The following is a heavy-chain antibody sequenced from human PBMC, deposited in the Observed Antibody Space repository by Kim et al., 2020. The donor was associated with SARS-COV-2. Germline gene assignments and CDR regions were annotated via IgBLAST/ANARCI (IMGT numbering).Heavy chain of an antibody. Sequence: PTSRVTLSLDTSKNQFSLKLSSVTAADTAVYYCARSLGFCSGGGCYTFDYWGQGTLVTVSS. J-gene: IGHJ4*02. V-gene: IGHV4-39*01. CDR3: ARSLGFCSGGGCYTFDY. D-gene: IGHD2-15*01.